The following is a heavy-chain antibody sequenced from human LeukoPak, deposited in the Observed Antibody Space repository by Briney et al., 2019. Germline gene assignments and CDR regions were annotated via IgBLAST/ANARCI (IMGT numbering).Heavy chain of an antibody. D-gene: IGHD6-13*01. CDR1: GGTFSSYA. J-gene: IGHJ5*02. Sequence: GASVKVSCKASGGTFSSYAISWVRQAPGQGLEWMGRIIPILGIANYAQKFQGRVTITADKSTSTAYMELSSLRSDDTAVYYCARDKVIASAGTPNWFDPWGQGTLVTVSS. CDR3: ARDKVIASAGTPNWFDP. CDR2: IIPILGIA. V-gene: IGHV1-69*04.